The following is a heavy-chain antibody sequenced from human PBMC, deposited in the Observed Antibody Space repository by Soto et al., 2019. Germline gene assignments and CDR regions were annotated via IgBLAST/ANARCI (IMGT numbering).Heavy chain of an antibody. CDR1: GYTFTSYG. D-gene: IGHD3-3*01. Sequence: QVQLVQSGAEVKKPGASVKVSCKASGYTFTSYGISWVRQAPGQGLEWMGWISAYNGNTNYAQKLQGRVTMTTDTSTSTAYMELRSLRSDDTAVYYCARDPPTYYDFWSGPPDMIDYYDGMDVWGQGTTVTVSS. J-gene: IGHJ6*02. CDR3: ARDPPTYYDFWSGPPDMIDYYDGMDV. CDR2: ISAYNGNT. V-gene: IGHV1-18*01.